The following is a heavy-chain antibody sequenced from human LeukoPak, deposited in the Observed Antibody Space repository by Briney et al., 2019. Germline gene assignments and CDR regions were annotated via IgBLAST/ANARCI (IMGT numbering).Heavy chain of an antibody. Sequence: PSETLSLTCTVSGGSISSYYWSWIRQPAGKGLEWIGRIYTSGSTNYNPSLKSRVTMSVDTSKNQFSLKLSSVTAADTDVYYCASAQSSGWPYYYYYMDVWGKGTTVTVSS. CDR1: GGSISSYY. CDR3: ASAQSSGWPYYYYYMDV. CDR2: IYTSGST. V-gene: IGHV4-4*07. J-gene: IGHJ6*03. D-gene: IGHD6-19*01.